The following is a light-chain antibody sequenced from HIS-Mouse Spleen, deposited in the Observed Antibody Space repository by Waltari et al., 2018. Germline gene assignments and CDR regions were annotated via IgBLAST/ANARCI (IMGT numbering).Light chain of an antibody. CDR3: QVWDSSSDHPYV. CDR1: NIGRKS. J-gene: IGLJ1*01. V-gene: IGLV3-21*03. CDR2: DDS. Sequence: SYVLTQPPSVSVAPGTSARLTGGRNNIGRKSVRCYQQKPGQAPVLVVYDDSDRPSGSPERFSGSNSGNTATLTISRVEAGDEADYYCQVWDSSSDHPYVFGTGTKVTVL.